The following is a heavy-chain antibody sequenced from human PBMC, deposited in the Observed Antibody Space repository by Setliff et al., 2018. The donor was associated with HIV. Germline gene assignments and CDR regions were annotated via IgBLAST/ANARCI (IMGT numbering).Heavy chain of an antibody. CDR1: GGTFNTYP. J-gene: IGHJ3*01. CDR3: AREKSPVLEYFDWLKPRHVFDV. CDR2: IAPNLRMP. V-gene: IGHV1-69*10. D-gene: IGHD3-9*01. Sequence: SVKVSCKTSGGTFNTYPIAWVRQAPGQGLEWMGGIAPNLRMPNYIQKFKGRLTITADESTSTVYMELTDLRSEDTAMYYCAREKSPVLEYFDWLKPRHVFDVWGQGTVVTRLL.